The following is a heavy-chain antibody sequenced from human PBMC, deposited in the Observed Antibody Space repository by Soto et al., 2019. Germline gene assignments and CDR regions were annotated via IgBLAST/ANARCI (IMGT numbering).Heavy chain of an antibody. CDR2: IYYSGSA. CDR1: GGSISSGDYY. J-gene: IGHJ6*02. Sequence: SETLSLTCAVSGGSISSGDYYWSWIRQPPGKGLEWIGYIYYSGSAYYNPSLKSRVTISVDTSKNQFSLKLSSVTAADTAVYYCASDYGDYSSTYYGMDVWGQGTTVTVSS. CDR3: ASDYGDYSSTYYGMDV. V-gene: IGHV4-30-4*01. D-gene: IGHD4-17*01.